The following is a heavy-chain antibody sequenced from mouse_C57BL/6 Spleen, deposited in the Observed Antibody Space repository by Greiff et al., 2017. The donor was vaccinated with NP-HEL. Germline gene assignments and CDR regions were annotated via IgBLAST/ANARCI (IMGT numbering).Heavy chain of an antibody. CDR2: IYPGGGYT. CDR3: ARGGGKGPYAMDY. D-gene: IGHD3-3*01. Sequence: VQLQQSGAELVRPGTSVKMSCKASGYTFTNYWIGWAKQRPGHGLEWIGDIYPGGGYTNYNEKFKGKATLTADKSSSTAYMQFSSLTSEDSAIDDCARGGGKGPYAMDYWGQGTSVTVSS. CDR1: GYTFTNYW. J-gene: IGHJ4*01. V-gene: IGHV1-63*01.